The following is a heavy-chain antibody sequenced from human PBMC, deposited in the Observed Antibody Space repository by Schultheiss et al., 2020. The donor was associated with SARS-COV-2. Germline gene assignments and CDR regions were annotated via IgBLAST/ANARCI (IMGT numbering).Heavy chain of an antibody. CDR1: GFIFDDYW. J-gene: IGHJ6*02. D-gene: IGHD2/OR15-2a*01. Sequence: GGSLRLSCGASGFIFDDYWMHWVRQAPGKGPVWVARINTDGSSISYAASVKGRLTISRDNTKNTLYLQMNSLRPEDTAVYYCARGPTWVGVGLDVWGQGTTVTVSS. CDR3: ARGPTWVGVGLDV. CDR2: INTDGSSI. V-gene: IGHV3-74*01.